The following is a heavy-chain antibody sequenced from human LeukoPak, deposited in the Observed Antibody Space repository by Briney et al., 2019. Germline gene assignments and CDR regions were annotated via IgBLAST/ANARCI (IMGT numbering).Heavy chain of an antibody. V-gene: IGHV4-39*01. CDR2: IYYSGSR. CDR3: ARRGSTSCYACFEY. J-gene: IGHJ4*02. Sequence: SETLSLTRTVSGGSISSSVYYWGWIRQPPGKGLEWIGSIYYSGSRYYNPSLKSRVTISVDPSQNQFSLNLSSVTAADTAVYYCARRGSTSCYACFEYWGQGTLVTVSS. D-gene: IGHD2-2*01. CDR1: GGSISSSVYY.